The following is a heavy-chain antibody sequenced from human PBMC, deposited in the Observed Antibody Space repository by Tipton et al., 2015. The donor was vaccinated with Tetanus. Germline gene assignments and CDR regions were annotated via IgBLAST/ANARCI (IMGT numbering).Heavy chain of an antibody. J-gene: IGHJ6*02. Sequence: SLRLSCAASGFTLTNHDMHWVRQVGGEGLEWVSTIGSSGAPYYSDSVKDRFTISSESASNSLYLQMNSLRAGDTAVYYCARTRPYSFSRDGMDVWGQGTKVTVSS. CDR1: GFTLTNHD. CDR2: IGSSGAP. V-gene: IGHV3-13*05. D-gene: IGHD5-12*01. CDR3: ARTRPYSFSRDGMDV.